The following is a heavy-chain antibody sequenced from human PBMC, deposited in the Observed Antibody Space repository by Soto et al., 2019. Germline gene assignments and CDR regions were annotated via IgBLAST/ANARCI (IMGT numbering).Heavy chain of an antibody. Sequence: QVQLVQSGAEVRKPGASVTVSCRSSGDSFNDYYIHWVRQAPGQGFEWMGWINPIGGVTKYAQKFQGWVSMTRDTSIRTVYMQLSRLRSDDTAVYYCARESGGATATLDYYYFYMDVWGTGTTVTVSS. CDR1: GDSFNDYY. D-gene: IGHD5-12*01. V-gene: IGHV1-2*04. J-gene: IGHJ6*03. CDR2: INPIGGVT. CDR3: ARESGGATATLDYYYFYMDV.